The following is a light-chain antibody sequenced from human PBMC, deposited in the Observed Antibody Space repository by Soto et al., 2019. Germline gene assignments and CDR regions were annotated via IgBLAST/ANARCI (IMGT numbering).Light chain of an antibody. J-gene: IGLJ2*01. CDR2: GNT. V-gene: IGLV1-40*01. CDR3: QSYDSSLTVV. Sequence: QSVLTQPPSVSGAPGQRVTISCTWSSSNIGAGYDVHWYQQFPGTTPKFLIYGNTNRPSGVPDRFSASKSGTSASLDITGLQAEDEAEYFCQSYDSSLTVVFGGGTKVTVL. CDR1: SSNIGAGYD.